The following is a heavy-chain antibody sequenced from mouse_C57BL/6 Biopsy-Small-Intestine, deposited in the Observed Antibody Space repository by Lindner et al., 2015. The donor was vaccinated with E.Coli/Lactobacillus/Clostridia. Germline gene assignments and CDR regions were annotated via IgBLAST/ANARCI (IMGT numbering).Heavy chain of an antibody. J-gene: IGHJ1*03. D-gene: IGHD1-1*01. CDR1: GYTFTSYG. Sequence: VQLQESGAELARPGASVKLSCKASGYTFTSYGISWVKQRTGQGLEWIGEIYPRSGNTYYNEKFKGKATLTADKSSSTAYMELRSLTSEDSAVYFCAREDYYGSRYFDVWGTGTTVTVSS. CDR3: AREDYYGSRYFDV. V-gene: IGHV1-81*01. CDR2: IYPRSGNT.